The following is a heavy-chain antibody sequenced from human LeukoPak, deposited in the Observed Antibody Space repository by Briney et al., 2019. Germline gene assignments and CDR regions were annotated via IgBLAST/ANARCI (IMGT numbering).Heavy chain of an antibody. V-gene: IGHV3-33*06. CDR1: GFTFSHYA. D-gene: IGHD3-10*01. CDR2: IWYDGSNK. J-gene: IGHJ4*02. CDR3: AKEYASGSNDDGPLGK. Sequence: GESLRVSCAASGFTFSHYALHWVRQAPGKGLEWLADIWYDGSNKYYADSVRGRFTITRDNSKNMLFLEMSSLRAEDTAVYFCAKEYASGSNDDGPLGKWDQGTLVTVSS.